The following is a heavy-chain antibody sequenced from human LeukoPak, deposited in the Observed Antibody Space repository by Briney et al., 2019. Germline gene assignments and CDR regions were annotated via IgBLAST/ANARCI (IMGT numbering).Heavy chain of an antibody. V-gene: IGHV3-23*01. Sequence: PGGSLRLSCAAAGFTFSSYAMSWVRLAPGKGLEWVSAISGSGGSTYYADSVKGRFTISRDNSKNTLYPQMNSLRAEDTAVYYCAKDVYGEVSYGGGWGQGTLVTVSS. J-gene: IGHJ4*02. D-gene: IGHD4-17*01. CDR2: ISGSGGST. CDR1: GFTFSSYA. CDR3: AKDVYGEVSYGGG.